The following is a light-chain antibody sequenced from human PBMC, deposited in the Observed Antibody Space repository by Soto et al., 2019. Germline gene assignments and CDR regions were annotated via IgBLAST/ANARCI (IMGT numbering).Light chain of an antibody. CDR3: QQRSNWPPMYT. CDR2: DTS. J-gene: IGKJ2*01. CDR1: QSVSSY. V-gene: IGKV3-11*01. Sequence: EIVLTQSPATLSLSPGERATLSCRASQSVSSYLAWYQQKPGQAPRLLIYDTSNRATGIPARFSGSGSGTDLTLTISSLEPEVFAVYYCQQRSNWPPMYTFGQGTKLEIK.